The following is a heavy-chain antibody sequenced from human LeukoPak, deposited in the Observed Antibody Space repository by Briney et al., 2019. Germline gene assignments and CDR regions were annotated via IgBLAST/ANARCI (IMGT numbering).Heavy chain of an antibody. J-gene: IGHJ3*02. CDR2: INHSGST. V-gene: IGHV4-39*07. CDR3: ARGPYSYDSSGAFDI. Sequence: SETLSLTCTVSGGSISSPSSYWGWIRQPPGKGLEWIGEINHSGSTNYNPSLKSRVTISVDTSKNQFSLKLSSVTAADTAVYFCARGPYSYDSSGAFDIWGQGTMVTVSS. D-gene: IGHD3-22*01. CDR1: GGSISSPSSY.